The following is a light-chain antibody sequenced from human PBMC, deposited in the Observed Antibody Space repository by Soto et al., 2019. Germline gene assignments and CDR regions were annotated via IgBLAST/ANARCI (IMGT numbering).Light chain of an antibody. CDR3: QQYVTSLYT. Sequence: EIVLTQSPGTLSLSPGERATLSCRASQSVSSRLAWYQQKPGQAPRLLISGASSRATGIPDRFSGSGSGTDFTLTISRREPEDFAVYYCQQYVTSLYTFGQGTKLEI. CDR1: QSVSSR. V-gene: IGKV3-20*01. CDR2: GAS. J-gene: IGKJ2*01.